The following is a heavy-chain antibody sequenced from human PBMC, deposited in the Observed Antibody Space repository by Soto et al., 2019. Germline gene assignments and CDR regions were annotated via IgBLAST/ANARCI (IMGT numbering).Heavy chain of an antibody. V-gene: IGHV4-39*01. Sequence: QLQLQESGPGLVKPSETLSLTCTVSGGSISSSSYYWGWIRQPPGKGLEWIGSIYYSGSTYYNPSLKGRVTISVDTSKNQFSLKLSSVTAADTAVYYCARLNDTIFGVVIRYYFDYWGQGTLVTVSS. D-gene: IGHD3-3*01. J-gene: IGHJ4*02. CDR1: GGSISSSSYY. CDR3: ARLNDTIFGVVIRYYFDY. CDR2: IYYSGST.